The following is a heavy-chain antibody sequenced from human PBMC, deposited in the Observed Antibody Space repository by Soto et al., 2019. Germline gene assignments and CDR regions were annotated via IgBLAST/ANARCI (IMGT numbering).Heavy chain of an antibody. V-gene: IGHV1-18*04. Sequence: GASVKVSCKASGYTFTSYGISWVRQAPGQGVGWMGWISAYNGNTNYAQKLQGRVTMTTDTSTSTAYMELRSLRSDDTAVYYCARDGCSSTSCYDYYGMDVWGQGTTVTVSS. D-gene: IGHD2-2*01. CDR3: ARDGCSSTSCYDYYGMDV. CDR2: ISAYNGNT. CDR1: GYTFTSYG. J-gene: IGHJ6*02.